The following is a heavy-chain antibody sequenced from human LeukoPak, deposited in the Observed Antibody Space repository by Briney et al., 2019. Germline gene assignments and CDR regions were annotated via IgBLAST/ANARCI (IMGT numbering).Heavy chain of an antibody. CDR1: GFTFSSYG. D-gene: IGHD3-9*01. CDR3: AKDQVRYFSGVPGALPDY. V-gene: IGHV3-30*18. Sequence: GGSLRLSCAASGFTFSSYGMHWVRQAPGKGLEWVAVISYDGSNKYYADSVKGRFTISRDNSKNTLYLQMNSLRAEDTAVYYCAKDQVRYFSGVPGALPDYWGQGTLVTVSS. CDR2: ISYDGSNK. J-gene: IGHJ4*02.